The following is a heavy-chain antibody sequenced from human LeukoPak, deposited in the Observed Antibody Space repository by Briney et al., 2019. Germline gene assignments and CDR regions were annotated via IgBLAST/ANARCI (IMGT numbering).Heavy chain of an antibody. Sequence: GGSLRLSCAASGFTFSTFAMTWVRQPPGKGLEWVSSIFPSGGEVHYADSVRGRFTISRDNSKSSLSLQMNSLRAEDTAIYYCATYRQVLLPFESWGQGTLVTVSS. CDR1: GFTFSTFA. V-gene: IGHV3-23*01. J-gene: IGHJ4*02. D-gene: IGHD2-8*02. CDR2: IFPSGGEV. CDR3: ATYRQVLLPFES.